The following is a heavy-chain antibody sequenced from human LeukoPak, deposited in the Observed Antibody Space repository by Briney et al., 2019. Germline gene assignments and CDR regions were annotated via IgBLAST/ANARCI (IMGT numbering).Heavy chain of an antibody. D-gene: IGHD6-13*01. CDR2: ISSSGSTI. CDR1: GFTFSDYY. Sequence: GGSLRLSCAASGFTFSDYYMSWIRQAPGKGLEWVSYISSSGSTIYYADSVKGRFTISRDNSKNTLYLQMNSLRAEDTAVYYCARDLGGSSWYDLFDYWGQGTLVTVSS. CDR3: ARDLGGSSWYDLFDY. J-gene: IGHJ4*02. V-gene: IGHV3-11*04.